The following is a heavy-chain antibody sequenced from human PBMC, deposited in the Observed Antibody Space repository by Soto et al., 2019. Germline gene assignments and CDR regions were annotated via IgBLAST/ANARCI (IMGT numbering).Heavy chain of an antibody. J-gene: IGHJ4*02. CDR2: IFYTGTT. V-gene: IGHV4-39*02. Sequence: ASETLSLTCSVSGGSISYNSYDWGWIRQPPGKGLEWIGGIFYTGTTYYSPSLKDRVTMSMDTSKNSFSVDLTSVTAADTAVYFCARLVVVAPVANVWGQGTLVTVS. CDR3: ARLVVVAPVANV. CDR1: GGSISYNSYD. D-gene: IGHD2-2*01.